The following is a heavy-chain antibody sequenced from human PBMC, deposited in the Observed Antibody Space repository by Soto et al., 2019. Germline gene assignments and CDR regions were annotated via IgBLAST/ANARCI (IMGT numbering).Heavy chain of an antibody. CDR1: GFTFSSYW. J-gene: IGHJ4*02. Sequence: EVQLVESGGGLVQPGGSLRLSCAASGFTFSSYWMHWVRQAPGKGLVWVSRINSDGSSTSYADSVKGRFTISRDNAKNTLYLQMNSLRAEDTAVYYCVRTSLVVAAATREDYWGQGPRVTVSS. V-gene: IGHV3-74*01. D-gene: IGHD2-15*01. CDR2: INSDGSST. CDR3: VRTSLVVAAATREDY.